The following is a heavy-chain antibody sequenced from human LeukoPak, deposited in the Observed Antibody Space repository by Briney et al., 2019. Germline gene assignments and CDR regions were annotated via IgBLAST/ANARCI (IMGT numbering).Heavy chain of an antibody. CDR1: GVTVNNAY. CDR3: ARDPGLRNGVDF. V-gene: IGHV3-66*02. Sequence: GGSLRLSCAASGVTVNNAYMNWVRQAPGRGLEWVSVIYSDGSTYYADAVKGRFTISRDNSKNTLYLQMNSLTPEDTAVYYCARDPGLRNGVDFWGQGTLVTVSS. J-gene: IGHJ4*02. D-gene: IGHD2-8*01. CDR2: IYSDGST.